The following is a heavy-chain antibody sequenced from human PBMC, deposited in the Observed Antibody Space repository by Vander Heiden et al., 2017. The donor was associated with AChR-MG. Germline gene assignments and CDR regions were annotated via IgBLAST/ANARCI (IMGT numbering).Heavy chain of an antibody. CDR1: GGNFSSYA. CDR2: IIPIFGTA. V-gene: IGHV1-69*01. J-gene: IGHJ4*02. D-gene: IGHD3-22*01. Sequence: QAQLVQSGAELKKPGSSVKVSCNASGGNFSSYAISWLRQAPGQELEWMGGIIPIFGTANYAQKFQGRVTITADESTSTAYMELSSLRSEDTAVYYCARARLYYYDSSGYYYLYWGQGTLVTVSS. CDR3: ARARLYYYDSSGYYYLY.